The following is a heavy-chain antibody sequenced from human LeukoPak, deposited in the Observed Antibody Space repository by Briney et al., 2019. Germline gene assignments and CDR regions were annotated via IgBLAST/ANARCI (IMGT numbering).Heavy chain of an antibody. D-gene: IGHD1-7*01. CDR1: GGSISSSSYY. CDR2: IYYSGST. V-gene: IGHV4-39*06. Sequence: SETLSLTCTVSGGSISSSSYYWGWIRQPPGKGLEWIGSIYYSGSTYYNPSLKSRVTISVDTSKNQFPLKLSSVTAADTAVYYCARAIKPNWNYSVPFDYWGQGTLVTVSS. CDR3: ARAIKPNWNYSVPFDY. J-gene: IGHJ4*02.